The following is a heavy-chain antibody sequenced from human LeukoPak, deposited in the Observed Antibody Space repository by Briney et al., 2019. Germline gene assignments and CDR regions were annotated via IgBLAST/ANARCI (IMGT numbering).Heavy chain of an antibody. CDR1: GYTFTSYV. Sequence: SVKVSCKASGYTFTSYVISWVRQAPGHGLEWMGGIIPIFGTANYAQKFQGRVTITADASTSTAYMELSSLRSEDTAVYYCARAPRADAPPDYWGQRTLVTVSS. CDR2: IIPIFGTA. J-gene: IGHJ4*02. CDR3: ARAPRADAPPDY. D-gene: IGHD2-2*01. V-gene: IGHV1-69*13.